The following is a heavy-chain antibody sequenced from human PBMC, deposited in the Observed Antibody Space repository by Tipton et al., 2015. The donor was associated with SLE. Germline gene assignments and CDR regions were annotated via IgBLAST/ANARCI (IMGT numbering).Heavy chain of an antibody. D-gene: IGHD3-3*01. Sequence: QLVQSGAEVKKPGSSVKVSCKASGGTFSSYAISWVRQAPGQGLEWMGRIIPIFGTANYAQKFQGRVTITADESTSTAYMELSSLRSEDTAVYYWARGDFGVVITPPNWFDPWGQGTLVTVSS. CDR1: GGTFSSYA. J-gene: IGHJ5*02. V-gene: IGHV1-69*18. CDR2: IIPIFGTA. CDR3: ARGDFGVVITPPNWFDP.